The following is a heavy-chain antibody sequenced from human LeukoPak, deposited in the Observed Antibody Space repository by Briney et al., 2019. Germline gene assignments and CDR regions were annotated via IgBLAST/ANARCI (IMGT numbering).Heavy chain of an antibody. CDR2: INWNGGST. Sequence: GGSLRLSCAASGFTFDDYGMSWARQAPGKGLEWVTGINWNGGSTGYADSVKGRFTISRDNAKNSLYLQMNSLRAEDTALYHCARGGYGDYPPDYWGQGTLVTVSS. CDR3: ARGGYGDYPPDY. D-gene: IGHD4-17*01. V-gene: IGHV3-20*01. CDR1: GFTFDDYG. J-gene: IGHJ4*02.